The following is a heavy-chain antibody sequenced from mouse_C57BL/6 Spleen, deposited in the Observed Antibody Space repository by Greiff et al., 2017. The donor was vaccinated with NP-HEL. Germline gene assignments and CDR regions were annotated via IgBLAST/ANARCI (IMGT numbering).Heavy chain of an antibody. CDR1: GYTFTSYW. Sequence: QVQLQQPGAELVKPGASVKMSCKASGYTFTSYWITWVKQRPGQGLEWIGDIYPGSGSTNYNEKFKSKATLTVDTSTSTAYMQLSSLTSDDSAVYYGARAGTAPYAMDYWGQGTSVTVSS. CDR2: IYPGSGST. J-gene: IGHJ4*01. V-gene: IGHV1-55*01. D-gene: IGHD3-3*01. CDR3: ARAGTAPYAMDY.